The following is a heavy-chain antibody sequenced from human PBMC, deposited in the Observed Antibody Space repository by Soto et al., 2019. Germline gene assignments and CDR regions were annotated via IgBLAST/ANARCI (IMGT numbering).Heavy chain of an antibody. V-gene: IGHV4-39*01. CDR2: GYQSGNT. CDR3: ARHVIKNECDW. J-gene: IGHJ4*01. Sequence: QLEESGPGLVKPSETLSLTCSVSGVSISSSSHYWAWVRQAPGQGLEWLGSGYQSGNTSYNPSLRILVAVSVDPSTNHLALRVKSEPAADTGVYFCARHVIKNECDWWGHGTPLTVS. CDR1: GVSISSSSHY. D-gene: IGHD2-21*01.